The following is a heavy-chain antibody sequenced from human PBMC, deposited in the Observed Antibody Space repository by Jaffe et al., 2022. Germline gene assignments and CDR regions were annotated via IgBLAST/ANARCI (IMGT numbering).Heavy chain of an antibody. CDR1: GGSISSGSYY. Sequence: QVQLQESGPGLVKPSQTLSLTCTVSGGSISSGSYYWSWIRQPAGKGLEWIGRIYTSGSTNYNPSLKSRVTISVDTSKNQFSLKLSSVTAADTAVYYCARTGRLTYNAGYSSSWADAFDIWGQGTMVTVSS. D-gene: IGHD6-13*01. V-gene: IGHV4-61*02. J-gene: IGHJ3*02. CDR2: IYTSGST. CDR3: ARTGRLTYNAGYSSSWADAFDI.